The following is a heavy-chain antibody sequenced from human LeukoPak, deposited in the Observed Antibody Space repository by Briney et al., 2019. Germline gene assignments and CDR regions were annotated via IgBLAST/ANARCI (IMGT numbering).Heavy chain of an antibody. V-gene: IGHV7-4-1*02. Sequence: ASVKVSCKASGYTFTSYAMNWVRQAPGQGLEWMGWINTNTGNPTYAQGFTGRFVFSLDTSVSTAYLQISSLKAEDTAVYYCARAEERRNSGWFGEEGWFDPWGQGTLVTVSS. CDR1: GYTFTSYA. CDR2: INTNTGNP. J-gene: IGHJ5*02. CDR3: ARAEERRNSGWFGEEGWFDP. D-gene: IGHD3-10*01.